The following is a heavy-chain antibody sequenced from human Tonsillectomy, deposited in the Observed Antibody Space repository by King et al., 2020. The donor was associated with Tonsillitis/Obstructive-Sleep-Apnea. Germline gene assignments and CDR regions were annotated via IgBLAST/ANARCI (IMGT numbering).Heavy chain of an antibody. CDR1: GISFSSYT. CDR3: SKDYGGNSPWA. CDR2: ISGGGGST. D-gene: IGHD4-23*01. V-gene: IGHV3-23*04. J-gene: IGHJ5*02. Sequence: VQLVESGGGLVQPGGSLRLFCAASGISFSSYTMNCVRQAAGKGLEWVSCISGGGGSTFYAHSVKGRFTIFRDNYKKTLYLQMNSLRAEDRAVYYCSKDYGGNSPWAWGQGTLVTVSS.